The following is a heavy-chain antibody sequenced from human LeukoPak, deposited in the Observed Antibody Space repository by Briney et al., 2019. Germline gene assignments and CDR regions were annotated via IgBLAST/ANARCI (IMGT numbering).Heavy chain of an antibody. Sequence: SQTLSLTCTVSGGSISSGSYYWSWIRQPAGKGLEWIGRIYTSESTNYNPSLKSRVTISVDTSKNQFSLNLSSVTAADTAVYCCGRELRPVGISFGGGNWFDPWGQGTLVTVSS. CDR3: GRELRPVGISFGGGNWFDP. J-gene: IGHJ5*02. CDR1: GGSISSGSYY. V-gene: IGHV4-61*02. D-gene: IGHD3-22*01. CDR2: IYTSEST.